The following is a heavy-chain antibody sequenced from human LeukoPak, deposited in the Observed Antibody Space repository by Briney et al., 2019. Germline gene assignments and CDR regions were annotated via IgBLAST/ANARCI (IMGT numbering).Heavy chain of an antibody. V-gene: IGHV3-21*01. CDR3: ARGHSGSYLLFDY. Sequence: GGSLRLSCAASGFTFSSYSMNWVRQAPRKGLEWVSSISSSSSYIYYADSVKGRFTISRDNAKNSLYLQMNSLRAEDTAVYYCARGHSGSYLLFDYWGQGTLVTVSS. CDR1: GFTFSSYS. D-gene: IGHD1-26*01. CDR2: ISSSSSYI. J-gene: IGHJ4*02.